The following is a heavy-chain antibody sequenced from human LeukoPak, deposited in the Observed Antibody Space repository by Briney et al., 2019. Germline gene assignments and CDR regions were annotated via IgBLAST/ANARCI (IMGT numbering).Heavy chain of an antibody. J-gene: IGHJ4*02. D-gene: IGHD6-19*01. Sequence: ASVKVSCKASGYTFTSCDINWVRQATGQGLEWMGWMNPNGGNTGYGQSFQGRITMTRDISIGTAYMELSNLTSGDTAIYYCTRGSSGRRDNWGQGTLVTVSA. CDR2: MNPNGGNT. V-gene: IGHV1-8*01. CDR1: GYTFTSCD. CDR3: TRGSSGRRDN.